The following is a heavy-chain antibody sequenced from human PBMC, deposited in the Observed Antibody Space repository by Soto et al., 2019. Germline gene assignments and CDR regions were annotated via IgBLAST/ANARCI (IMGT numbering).Heavy chain of an antibody. D-gene: IGHD3-3*01. CDR3: ASNPEDFWSGYYDY. CDR2: ISSSSSYI. Sequence: GGSLRLSCAASGFTFSSYSMNWVRQAPGKGLEWVSSISSSSSYIYYADSVKGRFTISRDNAKNSLYLQMNSLRAEDTAVYYCASNPEDFWSGYYDYWGQGTLVTVSS. J-gene: IGHJ4*02. V-gene: IGHV3-21*01. CDR1: GFTFSSYS.